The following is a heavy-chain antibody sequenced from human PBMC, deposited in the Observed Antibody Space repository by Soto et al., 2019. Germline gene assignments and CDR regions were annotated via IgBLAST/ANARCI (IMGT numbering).Heavy chain of an antibody. V-gene: IGHV3-7*03. CDR3: ARAPYSNAWYRFDL. CDR2: IKHDGSVQ. CDR1: GFTFSGYW. D-gene: IGHD4-4*01. J-gene: IGHJ4*02. Sequence: GGSLRLSCEASGFTFSGYWMSWVRQAPGKGLEWVADIKHDGSVQYYVDSVKGRLTISRDNAKKQLYLQMNGLRAEDTALYYCARAPYSNAWYRFDLWGQGTLVIVSS.